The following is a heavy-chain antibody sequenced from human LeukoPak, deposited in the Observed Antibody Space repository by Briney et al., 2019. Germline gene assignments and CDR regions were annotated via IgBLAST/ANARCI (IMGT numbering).Heavy chain of an antibody. D-gene: IGHD1-26*01. CDR2: IYPSGGST. J-gene: IGHJ4*02. Sequence: GASVKVSCKASGYTFTSYYMHWVRQAPGQGLEWMGIIYPSGGSTSYAQKFQGRVTMTRNTSTSTVYMELSSLRSEDTAVYSCARGPWEPPDYWGQGTLVTVSS. V-gene: IGHV1-46*01. CDR1: GYTFTSYY. CDR3: ARGPWEPPDY.